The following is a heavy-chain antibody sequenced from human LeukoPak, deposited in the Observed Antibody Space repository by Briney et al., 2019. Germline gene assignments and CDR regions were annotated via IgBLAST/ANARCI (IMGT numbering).Heavy chain of an antibody. Sequence: EGSLRLSCAASGFTFSSYAMSWVRQAPGTGLEWVSAISGSGGSTYYADSVKGRFTISRDNSKNTLYLQMNSLRAEDTAVYYCAKGHSSSWYDWFDPWGQGTLVTVSS. J-gene: IGHJ5*02. CDR1: GFTFSSYA. V-gene: IGHV3-23*01. CDR2: ISGSGGST. D-gene: IGHD6-13*01. CDR3: AKGHSSSWYDWFDP.